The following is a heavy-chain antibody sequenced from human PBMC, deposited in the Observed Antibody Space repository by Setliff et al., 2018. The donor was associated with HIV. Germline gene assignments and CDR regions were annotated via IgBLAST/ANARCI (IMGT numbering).Heavy chain of an antibody. CDR1: GYTFTNYD. CDR3: ARGHSGNGY. Sequence: ASVKVSCKASGYTFTNYDINWVRQATGQGLEWMGRMNPNSGNTEYAQQFQGRVTMTSNTSISTAYMELSSLRSEDTAIYYCARGHSGNGYWGQGTLVTVSS. V-gene: IGHV1-8*02. J-gene: IGHJ4*02. CDR2: MNPNSGNT. D-gene: IGHD1-1*01.